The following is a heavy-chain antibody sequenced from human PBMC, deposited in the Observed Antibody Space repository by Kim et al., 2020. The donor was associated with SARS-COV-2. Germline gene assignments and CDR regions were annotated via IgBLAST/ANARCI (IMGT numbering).Heavy chain of an antibody. D-gene: IGHD3-22*01. V-gene: IGHV1-2*05. Sequence: ASVKVSCKASGYTFTDYYMHWVRQAPGQGLEWMGRINPNSGDTYYAQKFQGRVTMTRDTSISTAFMEVSRLRSDDTVVYYCARGLPTSVNYYDSSGPGDS. CDR3: ARGLPTSVNYYDSSGPGDS. CDR2: INPNSGDT. CDR1: GYTFTDYY. J-gene: IGHJ5*01.